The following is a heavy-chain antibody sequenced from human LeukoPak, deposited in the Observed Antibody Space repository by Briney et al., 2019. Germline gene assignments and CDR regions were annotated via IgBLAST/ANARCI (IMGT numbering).Heavy chain of an antibody. D-gene: IGHD1-26*01. CDR3: AKDGGGSYGYGAGDYFDY. CDR1: GGSIRNYY. CDR2: IFHSGNS. Sequence: SETLSLTCSVSGGSIRNYYWSWIRQPPGKGLEWIAFIFHSGNSNYNPSLKSRVTISIDTSKNQFSLKLSSVTAADTAVYYCAKDGGGSYGYGAGDYFDYWGQGTLVTVSS. V-gene: IGHV4-59*01. J-gene: IGHJ4*02.